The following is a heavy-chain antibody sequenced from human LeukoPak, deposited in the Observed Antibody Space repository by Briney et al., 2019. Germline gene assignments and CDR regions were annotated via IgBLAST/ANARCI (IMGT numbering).Heavy chain of an antibody. Sequence: GGSLRLSCEASESSFSTYGMHWVRQAPGKGLEWVAFIRYDSSSSFYTDSVKGRSTISRDNSKNTLYLQMNSLRAEDTAVYYCAKDSYNSGWGNYFDYWGQGALVTVSS. D-gene: IGHD6-19*01. CDR3: AKDSYNSGWGNYFDY. J-gene: IGHJ4*02. CDR2: IRYDSSSS. CDR1: ESSFSTYG. V-gene: IGHV3-30*02.